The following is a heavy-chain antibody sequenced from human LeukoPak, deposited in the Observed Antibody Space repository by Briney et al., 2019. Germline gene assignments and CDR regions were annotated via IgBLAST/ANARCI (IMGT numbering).Heavy chain of an antibody. CDR3: ARGPPLVGATISDRRKYNWFDP. Sequence: GASVKVSCKASGYTFTGYYMHWVRQAPGQGLEWMGWINPNSGGTNYAQKFQGRVTMTRDTSISTAYMELCRLRSDDTAVYYCARGPPLVGATISDRRKYNWFDPWGQGTLVTVSS. V-gene: IGHV1-2*02. CDR2: INPNSGGT. CDR1: GYTFTGYY. D-gene: IGHD1-26*01. J-gene: IGHJ5*02.